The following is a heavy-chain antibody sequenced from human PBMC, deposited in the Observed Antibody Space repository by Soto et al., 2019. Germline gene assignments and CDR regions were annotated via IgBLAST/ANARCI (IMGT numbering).Heavy chain of an antibody. CDR1: GFSFSSFT. D-gene: IGHD2-8*01. CDR2: ITRSGGRP. CDR3: AKARCTTSDCYVPDY. V-gene: IGHV3-23*01. J-gene: IGHJ4*02. Sequence: GGSLRLSCVASGFSFSSFTMALVRQAPGKGLEWVSAITRSGGRPSYADSVQGRFSISRDNPSNTLYLQMNSLRGEDTAVYYCAKARCTTSDCYVPDYWGQGTLVTVSS.